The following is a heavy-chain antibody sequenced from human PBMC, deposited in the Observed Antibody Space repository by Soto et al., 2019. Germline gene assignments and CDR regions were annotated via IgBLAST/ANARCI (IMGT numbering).Heavy chain of an antibody. CDR3: ARTKERSYYYGLGSYSH. Sequence: QVQLVQSGAEVKKPGSSVKVSCKASGGTFSRFAISWVRQAPGQGLEWMGRITPISGTANYAQKFQARVTITAEESTSTAYMELSSLRSDDTAVYFCARTKERSYYYGLGSYSHWGQGTLVTVSS. V-gene: IGHV1-69*18. CDR2: ITPISGTA. J-gene: IGHJ4*02. CDR1: GGTFSRFA. D-gene: IGHD3-10*01.